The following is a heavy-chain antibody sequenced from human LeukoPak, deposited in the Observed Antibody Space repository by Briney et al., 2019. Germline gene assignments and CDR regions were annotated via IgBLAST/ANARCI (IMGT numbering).Heavy chain of an antibody. CDR1: GFTFSSYG. J-gene: IGHJ4*02. Sequence: GGSLRLSCAASGFTFSSYGMHWVRQAPGKGLEWVANIKQDGSEKDYVDSVKGRFTISRDNAKNSLYLRMNSLTAEDTAVYYCARESFAARWDWGQGTLVTVSS. CDR2: IKQDGSEK. V-gene: IGHV3-7*01. D-gene: IGHD6-6*01. CDR3: ARESFAARWD.